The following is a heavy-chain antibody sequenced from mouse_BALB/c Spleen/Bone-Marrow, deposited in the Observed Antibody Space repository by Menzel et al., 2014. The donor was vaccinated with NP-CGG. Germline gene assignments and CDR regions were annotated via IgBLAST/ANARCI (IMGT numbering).Heavy chain of an antibody. J-gene: IGHJ2*01. CDR3: ARRSDYDYFDY. Sequence: EVKLVESGRDLVKPGGSLKLSCAASGSTFSNYGMSWVRQTPDKRLEWVATINSGGRYAFYPDSVKGRFTISRDNAKNTLYLQMSSLKSEDTAMYYCARRSDYDYFDYWGQGTTLTVSS. D-gene: IGHD2-4*01. CDR2: INSGGRYA. CDR1: GSTFSNYG. V-gene: IGHV5-6*02.